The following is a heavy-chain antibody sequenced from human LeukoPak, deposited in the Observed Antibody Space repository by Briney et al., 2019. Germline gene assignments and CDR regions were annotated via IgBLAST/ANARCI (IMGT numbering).Heavy chain of an antibody. Sequence: GGSLRLSCAASGFTFSSYAMSWVRQAPGKGLEWVSAISGSGGSTYYADSVKGRFTISRDNSKNTLYLQMNSLRAEDTAVYYCAKDLFDQSPGFDAFDIWGQGTMVTVSS. CDR1: GFTFSSYA. CDR3: AKDLFDQSPGFDAFDI. V-gene: IGHV3-23*01. J-gene: IGHJ3*02. CDR2: ISGSGGST.